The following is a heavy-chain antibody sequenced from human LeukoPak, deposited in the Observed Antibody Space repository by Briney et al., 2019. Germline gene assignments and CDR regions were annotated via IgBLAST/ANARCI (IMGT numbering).Heavy chain of an antibody. V-gene: IGHV1-69*01. J-gene: IGHJ5*02. Sequence: GASVKVSCKASGGTFISYASSWVRQAPGQGLEWMGGIIPIFGTANYAQKFQGRVTITADESTSTAYMEPSSLRSEDTAVYYCARDQGGYCSGGSCYSSRFDPWGQGTLVTVSS. CDR2: IIPIFGTA. CDR1: GGTFISYA. D-gene: IGHD2-15*01. CDR3: ARDQGGYCSGGSCYSSRFDP.